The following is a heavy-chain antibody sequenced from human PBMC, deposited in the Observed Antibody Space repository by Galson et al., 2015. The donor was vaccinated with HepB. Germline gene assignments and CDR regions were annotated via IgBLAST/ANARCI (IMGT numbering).Heavy chain of an antibody. CDR2: IYPDDSDV. CDR3: ARPPSESSGWAYYGMDV. D-gene: IGHD6-19*01. V-gene: IGHV5-51*03. CDR1: GYTFTTHW. J-gene: IGHJ6*02. Sequence: QSGAEVKKPGESLKISCQASGYTFTTHWIGWVRQMPGKGLEWMGIIYPDDSDVRYSPSFQGHVTIFADKSINTAFLQWSSLKASDTAIYYCARPPSESSGWAYYGMDVWGQGTTVIVSS.